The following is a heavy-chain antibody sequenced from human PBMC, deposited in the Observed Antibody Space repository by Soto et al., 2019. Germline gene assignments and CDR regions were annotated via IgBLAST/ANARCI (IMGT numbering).Heavy chain of an antibody. Sequence: SETLSLTCTVSGESVKSGSYYWNWIRQPPGKGLEWIGYIHYSGNTRYNPSLKSRVAMLLDTSKNQFSLKLTSVTAADTAVYYCATHATWSPGRFDPWGQGTLVTVSS. CDR3: ATHATWSPGRFDP. J-gene: IGHJ5*02. CDR2: IHYSGNT. CDR1: GESVKSGSYY. V-gene: IGHV4-61*01. D-gene: IGHD2-2*01.